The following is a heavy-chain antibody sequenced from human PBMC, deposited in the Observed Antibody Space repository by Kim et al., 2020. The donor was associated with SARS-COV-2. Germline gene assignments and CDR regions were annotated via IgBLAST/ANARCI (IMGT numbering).Heavy chain of an antibody. CDR1: GASIISYY. J-gene: IGHJ4*02. V-gene: IGHV4-59*13. D-gene: IGHD3-10*01. Sequence: SETLSLTCAVSGASIISYYWSYIRQPPGKRLEWIGYISYSGSTSYNPSLESRVTISLDTSKKQFSLNLNSVTAADTAVYYCARVGDYRYFDYWGQGTLVTVSS. CDR2: ISYSGST. CDR3: ARVGDYRYFDY.